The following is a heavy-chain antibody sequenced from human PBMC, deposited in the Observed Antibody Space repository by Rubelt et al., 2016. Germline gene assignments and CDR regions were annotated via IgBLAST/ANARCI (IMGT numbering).Heavy chain of an antibody. D-gene: IGHD1-26*01. J-gene: IGHJ4*02. Sequence: QVQLQESGPGLLKPSETLSLTCTVSGGSISTYYWSWIRQPPGKGLEWIGRAFSNGNTMYNPSLESRVTVSVDTSKKQFSRTLTSGTAADTAIYYCARGSRVGPTGDYWGQGTLVTVSS. CDR2: AFSNGNT. V-gene: IGHV4-4*07. CDR1: GGSISTYY. CDR3: ARGSRVGPTGDY.